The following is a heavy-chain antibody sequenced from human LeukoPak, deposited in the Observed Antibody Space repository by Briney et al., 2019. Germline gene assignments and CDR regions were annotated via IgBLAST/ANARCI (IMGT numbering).Heavy chain of an antibody. CDR1: GGSISSGSYY. CDR3: ARVPIYCSGGSCYSYYYMDV. D-gene: IGHD2-15*01. Sequence: PSETLSLTCTVSGGSISSGSYYWSWIRQPAGKGLEWIGRIYTSGSTNYNPSLKSRVTMSVDTSKNQFSLKLSSVTAADTAVYYCARVPIYCSGGSCYSYYYMDVWGKGTTVTISS. CDR2: IYTSGST. J-gene: IGHJ6*03. V-gene: IGHV4-61*02.